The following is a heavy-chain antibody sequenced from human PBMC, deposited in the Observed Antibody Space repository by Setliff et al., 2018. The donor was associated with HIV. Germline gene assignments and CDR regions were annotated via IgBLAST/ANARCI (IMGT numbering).Heavy chain of an antibody. CDR3: ATDSSGYYLGGFDY. Sequence: PGGSLRLSCAASGFIFSSYSMNWVRQAPGKGLEWVSYISSSTSTIYYADSVKGRFTISRDNAKNSLYLQMNGLRAEDTAVYYCATDSSGYYLGGFDYWGQGTLVTVS. V-gene: IGHV3-48*01. J-gene: IGHJ4*02. CDR2: ISSSTSTI. D-gene: IGHD3-22*01. CDR1: GFIFSSYS.